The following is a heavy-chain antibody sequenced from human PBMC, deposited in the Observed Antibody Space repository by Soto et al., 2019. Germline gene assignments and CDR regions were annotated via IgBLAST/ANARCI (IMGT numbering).Heavy chain of an antibody. V-gene: IGHV1-69*01. CDR2: IIPIFGTA. CDR1: GGTFSSYA. CDR3: ARELIGYDFES. J-gene: IGHJ4*02. D-gene: IGHD5-12*01. Sequence: SVKVSCKASGGTFSSYAISWVRQAPGQGLEWMGGIIPIFGTANYAQKFQGRVTITAEESTSRAYMELSSPRSEDTAVYYCARELIGYDFESWGQRTLVTVCS.